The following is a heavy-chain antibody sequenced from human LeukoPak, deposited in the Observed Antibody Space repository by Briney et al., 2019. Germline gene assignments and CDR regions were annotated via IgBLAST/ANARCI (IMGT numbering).Heavy chain of an antibody. Sequence: SSETLSLTCTVSGGSISSGSYDWYWIRQPAGKGLEWIGHLYTSGSMSYNPSLKSRVTISVHTSKNQFSLKLSSVTAADTAVYCCARDNGGKSDYWGQGTLVTVSS. V-gene: IGHV4-61*09. J-gene: IGHJ4*02. D-gene: IGHD2-8*01. CDR1: GGSISSGSYD. CDR3: ARDNGGKSDY. CDR2: LYTSGSM.